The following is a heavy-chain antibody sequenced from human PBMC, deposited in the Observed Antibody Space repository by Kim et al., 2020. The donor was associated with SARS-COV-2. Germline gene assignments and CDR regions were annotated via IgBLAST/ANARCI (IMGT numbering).Heavy chain of an antibody. CDR2: IRSKAYGGTT. CDR3: TRVDHYYYYGMDV. V-gene: IGHV3-49*04. CDR1: GFTFGDYA. Sequence: GGSLRLSCTASGFTFGDYAMSWVRQAPGKGLEWVGFIRSKAYGGTTEYAASVKGRFTISRDDSKSIAYLQMNSLKTEDTAVYYCTRVDHYYYYGMDVWGQGTTVTVSS. J-gene: IGHJ6*02.